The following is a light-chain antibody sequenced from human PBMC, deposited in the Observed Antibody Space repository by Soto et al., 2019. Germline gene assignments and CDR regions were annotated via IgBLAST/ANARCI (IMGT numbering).Light chain of an antibody. V-gene: IGLV2-14*03. CDR2: DVS. CDR1: SSDVGGYNY. Sequence: QSALTQPASVSGSPGQSITISCTGTSSDVGGYNYVSWYQHHPGKAPKHMIYDVSNRPSGVSNRFSGSKSGNTASLTISGLQAEDEADYYCSSYTSSSTLYVFGTGTKLTVL. J-gene: IGLJ1*01. CDR3: SSYTSSSTLYV.